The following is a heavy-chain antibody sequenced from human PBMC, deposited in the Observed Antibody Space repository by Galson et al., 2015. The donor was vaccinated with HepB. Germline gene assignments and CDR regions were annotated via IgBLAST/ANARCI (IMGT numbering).Heavy chain of an antibody. CDR2: ISAYNGNT. J-gene: IGHJ3*02. CDR3: ARSYYYDSSGYLDAFDT. CDR1: GYTFTSYG. Sequence: SVKVSCKASGYTFTSYGISWVRQAPGQGLEWLGWISAYNGNTNYAQKLQGRVTMTTDTSTSTAYMELRSLRSDDTAVYYCARSYYYDSSGYLDAFDTWGQGTMVTVSS. V-gene: IGHV1-18*01. D-gene: IGHD3-22*01.